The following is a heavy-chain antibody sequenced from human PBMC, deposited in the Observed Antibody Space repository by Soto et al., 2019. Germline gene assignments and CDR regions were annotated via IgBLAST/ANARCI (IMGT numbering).Heavy chain of an antibody. CDR1: GGSFSGYY. Sequence: KPSETLSLTCAVYGGSFSGYYWSWIRQPPGKGLEWIGEINHSGSTNYNPSLKSRVTISVDTSKNQFSLKLSSVTAADTAVYYCARGTGYIWGSYRYNGPILDYWGQGTLVTVSS. CDR3: ARGTGYIWGSYRYNGPILDY. J-gene: IGHJ4*02. V-gene: IGHV4-34*01. CDR2: INHSGST. D-gene: IGHD3-16*02.